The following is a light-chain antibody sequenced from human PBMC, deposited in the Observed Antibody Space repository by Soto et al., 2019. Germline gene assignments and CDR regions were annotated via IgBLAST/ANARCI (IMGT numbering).Light chain of an antibody. CDR2: WAS. CDR3: QQYYSTTWT. CDR1: QRVLYSSNNKNY. J-gene: IGKJ1*01. V-gene: IGKV4-1*01. Sequence: DIVRSPSGGALAVFRGDGATINCKSSQRVLYSSNNKNYLAWYQQKPGQPPKLLIYWASTRESGVPDRFSGSGSGTDFTLTISSLKAEDVAVYYCQQYYSTTWTFGQGTKVDIK.